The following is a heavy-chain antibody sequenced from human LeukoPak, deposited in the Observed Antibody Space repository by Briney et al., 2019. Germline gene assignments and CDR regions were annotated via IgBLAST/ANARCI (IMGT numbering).Heavy chain of an antibody. V-gene: IGHV4-39*01. Sequence: PSETLSLTCTVSGGSISSSSYYWGWIRQPPGKGLEWIGSIYYSGSTYYNPSLKSRVTISVDTSKNQFSLKLSSVTAADTAIYYCARMSMPYENWFDPWGQGTLVTVSS. J-gene: IGHJ5*02. CDR3: ARMSMPYENWFDP. D-gene: IGHD3-22*01. CDR2: IYYSGST. CDR1: GGSISSSSYY.